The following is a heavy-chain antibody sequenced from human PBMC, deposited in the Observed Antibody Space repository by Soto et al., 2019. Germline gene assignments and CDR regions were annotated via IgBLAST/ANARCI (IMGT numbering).Heavy chain of an antibody. D-gene: IGHD3-3*01. CDR2: IYYSGST. CDR3: ARVGIFGVVHNWFDP. V-gene: IGHV4-59*01. CDR1: GGSISSYY. J-gene: IGHJ5*02. Sequence: SETLSLTCTVSGGSISSYYWSWIRQPPGKGLEWIGYIYYSGSTNYNPSLKSRVTISVDTSKNQFSLKLSSVTAADTAVYYCARVGIFGVVHNWFDPWGQGTLLTVSS.